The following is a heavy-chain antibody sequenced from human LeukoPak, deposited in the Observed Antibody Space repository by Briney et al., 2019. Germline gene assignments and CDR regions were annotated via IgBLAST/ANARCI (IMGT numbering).Heavy chain of an antibody. CDR2: ISGGGGST. CDR1: GFTFSSYA. CDR3: AKDKSVTSGNYYWDY. Sequence: GGSLRLSCAASGFTFSSYAMIWVRQAPGKRLEWVSGISGGGGSTYYSDSVKGRFTISRDNSKNTLYLQMNSLRAEDTAVYYCAKDKSVTSGNYYWDYWGQGTLVTVSS. V-gene: IGHV3-23*01. J-gene: IGHJ4*02. D-gene: IGHD3-10*01.